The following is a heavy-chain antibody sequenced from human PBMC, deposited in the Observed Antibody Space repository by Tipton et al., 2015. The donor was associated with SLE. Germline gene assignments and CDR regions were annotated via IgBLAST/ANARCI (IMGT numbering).Heavy chain of an antibody. D-gene: IGHD4-17*01. J-gene: IGHJ4*02. Sequence: PGLVKPSGTLSLTCAVSGGSISRSNWWSWVRQPPGKGLEWIGEIYHSGSTNYNPSLKSRATISVDKSKNQFSLKLSSVTAADTAVYYCARVGVFFQQGYGDYVSFDFWGQGTLVTVSS. CDR2: IYHSGST. CDR1: GGSISRSNW. CDR3: ARVGVFFQQGYGDYVSFDF. V-gene: IGHV4-4*02.